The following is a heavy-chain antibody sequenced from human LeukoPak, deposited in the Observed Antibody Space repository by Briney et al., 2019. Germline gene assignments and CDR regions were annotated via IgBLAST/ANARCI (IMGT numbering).Heavy chain of an antibody. CDR2: ISSSSSYI. CDR3: ARDGGYSYGYTLLIDH. J-gene: IGHJ4*02. D-gene: IGHD5-18*01. Sequence: GGSLRLSCAASGFTFSSYSMNWVRQAPGKGLEWVSSISSSSSYIYYADSVKGRFTISRDNAKNSLYLQMNSLRAEDTAVYYCARDGGYSYGYTLLIDHWGQGTLVTVSS. V-gene: IGHV3-21*01. CDR1: GFTFSSYS.